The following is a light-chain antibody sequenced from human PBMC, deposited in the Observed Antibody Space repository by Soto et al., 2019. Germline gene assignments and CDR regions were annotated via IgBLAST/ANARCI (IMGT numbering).Light chain of an antibody. CDR1: QIINRY. Sequence: DIQMTQSPSSLSASVGDRVTITCRASQIINRYLNWYQQKPGKAPQLLIYAASSLQSGVPSRFSGSASGKDFTLTISSLQPEDSATYYCQQSYSTPRLTFGGGTKVDIK. CDR2: AAS. J-gene: IGKJ4*01. V-gene: IGKV1-39*01. CDR3: QQSYSTPRLT.